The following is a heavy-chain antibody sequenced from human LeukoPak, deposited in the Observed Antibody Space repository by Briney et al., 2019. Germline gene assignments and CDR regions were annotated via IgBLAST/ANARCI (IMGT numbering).Heavy chain of an antibody. CDR1: GYTFTDNH. J-gene: IGHJ4*02. CDR2: INPNSGGT. D-gene: IGHD4-17*01. Sequence: GASVKVSCKASGYTFTDNHMYWIRQAPGQGPECMGWINPNSGGTNYAQKLQGRVTMTTDTSTSTAYMELRSLRSDDTAMYYCAREIYGRFDYWGQGTLVTVSS. CDR3: AREIYGRFDY. V-gene: IGHV1-2*02.